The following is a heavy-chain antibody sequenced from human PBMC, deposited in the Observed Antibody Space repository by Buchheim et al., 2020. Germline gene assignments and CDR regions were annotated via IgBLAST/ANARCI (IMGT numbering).Heavy chain of an antibody. D-gene: IGHD3-9*01. CDR2: ITPVYGTP. CDR1: RGSITHFA. V-gene: IGHV1-69*12. CDR3: ARNLTGYLLM. Sequence: QVRLVQSATEVEEPGSSVKVSCKASRGSITHFAVSWVRQAPGQGLEWVGGITPVYGTPTYAPRFRGRVTLTADASTSTFFMELKSLRSEDTAVYYCARNLTGYLLMWGQGTL. J-gene: IGHJ4*02.